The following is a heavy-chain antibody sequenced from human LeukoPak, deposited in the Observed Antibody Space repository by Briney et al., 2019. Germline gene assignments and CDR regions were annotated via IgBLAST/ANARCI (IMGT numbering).Heavy chain of an antibody. D-gene: IGHD2-2*01. Sequence: GASVKVSCKASGYTFTSYDINWVRQATGPGLEWMGWMNHNSGNTCYAQKFQGRVTMTRNTSISTAYMELSSLRSEDTAVYYCSRHCSSTSCPPLNYYYYGTDVWGQGTTVTASS. CDR3: SRHCSSTSCPPLNYYYYGTDV. CDR1: GYTFTSYD. J-gene: IGHJ6*02. CDR2: MNHNSGNT. V-gene: IGHV1-8*01.